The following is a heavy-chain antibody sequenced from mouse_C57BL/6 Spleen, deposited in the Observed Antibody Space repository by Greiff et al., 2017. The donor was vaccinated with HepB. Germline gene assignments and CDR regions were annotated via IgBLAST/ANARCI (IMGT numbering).Heavy chain of an antibody. CDR2: IDPSDSYT. J-gene: IGHJ4*01. Sequence: QVQLQQPGAELVMPGASVKLSCKASGYTFTSYWMHWVKQRPGQGLEWIGEIDPSDSYTNYNQKFKGKSTLTVDKSSSTAYMQLSSLTSEDSAVYYCARGGVVLSYAMDYWGQGTAVTVSS. CDR1: GYTFTSYW. D-gene: IGHD1-1*02. V-gene: IGHV1-69*01. CDR3: ARGGVVLSYAMDY.